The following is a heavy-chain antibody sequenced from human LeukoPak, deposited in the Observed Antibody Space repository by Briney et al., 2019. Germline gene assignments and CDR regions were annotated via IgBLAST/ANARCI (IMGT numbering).Heavy chain of an antibody. CDR2: ISYDGSNK. V-gene: IGHV3-30*18. CDR1: GXTFSSYG. D-gene: IGHD6-13*01. CDR3: AKEDIAAAGTGLDY. Sequence: GRSLRLSCAASGXTFSSYGVHWVRQAPGKGLEWVAVISYDGSNKYYADSVKGRFTISRDNSKNTLYLQMNSLRAEDTAVYYCAKEDIAAAGTGLDYWGQGTLVTVSS. J-gene: IGHJ4*02.